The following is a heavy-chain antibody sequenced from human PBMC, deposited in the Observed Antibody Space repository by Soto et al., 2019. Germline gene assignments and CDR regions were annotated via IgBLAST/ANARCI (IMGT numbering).Heavy chain of an antibody. V-gene: IGHV4-39*01. CDR3: ARHRARNWFDP. Sequence: SETLSLTCIVSGGSISSSSYYCGWIRQPPGKGLEWIGSIYYSGSTYYNPSLKRRVTISVDTSKNQFSLKLSSVTAADTAVFYCARHRARNWFDPWGQGTLVTVSS. D-gene: IGHD6-6*01. CDR1: GGSISSSSYY. J-gene: IGHJ5*02. CDR2: IYYSGST.